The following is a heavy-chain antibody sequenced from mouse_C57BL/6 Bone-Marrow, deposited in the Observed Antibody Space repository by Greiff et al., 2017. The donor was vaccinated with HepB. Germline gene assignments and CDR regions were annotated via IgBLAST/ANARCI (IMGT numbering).Heavy chain of an antibody. Sequence: EVQLVESGEGLVKPGGSLKLSCAASGFTFSSYAMSWVRQTPEKRLEWVAYISSGGGYIYYADTVKGRFTISRDNSRNTLYLQMSSLKSEDTAMYYCTRDGIYYGSSPFDDWGKGTTLTVSS. J-gene: IGHJ2*01. D-gene: IGHD1-1*01. V-gene: IGHV5-9-1*02. CDR1: GFTFSSYA. CDR3: TRDGIYYGSSPFDD. CDR2: ISSGGGYI.